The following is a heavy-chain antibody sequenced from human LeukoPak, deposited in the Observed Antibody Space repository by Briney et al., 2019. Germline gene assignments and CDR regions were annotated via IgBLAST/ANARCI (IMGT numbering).Heavy chain of an antibody. J-gene: IGHJ4*02. CDR2: INPNSGGT. CDR1: XXXXTXYY. CDR3: ARAVPYSNGDY. V-gene: IGHV1-2*02. D-gene: IGHD4-11*01. Sequence: ASXXXXTXYYMHXXXQAPGQGGEWRGGINPNSGGTKYAQKCQGRVTRNRERSITTAYMELSRLRSDDTAVYYCARAVPYSNGDYWGQGTLVTVSS.